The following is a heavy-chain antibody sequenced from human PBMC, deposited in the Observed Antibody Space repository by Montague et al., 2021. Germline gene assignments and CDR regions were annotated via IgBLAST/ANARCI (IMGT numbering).Heavy chain of an antibody. Sequence: SVKVSCKASGYSFTDYYLHWVRQAPGQGFKWMGRINPSSGSTRYAQKFQGRITMTRDTSTATVFMELSGLRSGETAVYYCAKEWGFESYDSRGFVDWGQGTLVTVS. CDR2: INPSSGST. D-gene: IGHD3-22*01. CDR1: GYSFTDYY. J-gene: IGHJ4*02. V-gene: IGHV1-46*01. CDR3: AKEWGFESYDSRGFVD.